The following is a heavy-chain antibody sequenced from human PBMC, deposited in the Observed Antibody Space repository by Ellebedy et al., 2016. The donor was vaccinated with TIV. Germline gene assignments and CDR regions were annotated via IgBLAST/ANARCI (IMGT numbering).Heavy chain of an antibody. J-gene: IGHJ6*02. D-gene: IGHD5-18*01. CDR3: AAGLILVDTAYGMDV. Sequence: GGSLRLXXAASGFTFSSYSMNWVRQAPGKGLEWVSSISSSSSYIYYADSVKGRFTISRDNAKNSLYLQMNSLRAEDTAVYYCAAGLILVDTAYGMDVWGQGTTVTVSS. CDR1: GFTFSSYS. CDR2: ISSSSSYI. V-gene: IGHV3-21*01.